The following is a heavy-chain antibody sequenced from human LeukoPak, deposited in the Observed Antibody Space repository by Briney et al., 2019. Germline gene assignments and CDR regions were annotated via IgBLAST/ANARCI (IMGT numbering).Heavy chain of an antibody. CDR1: GYSISSGYY. V-gene: IGHV4-38-2*01. J-gene: IGHJ5*02. Sequence: SETLSLTCAVSGYSISSGYYWGWIRQPPGKGLEWSGSIYHSGSTYYNPSLKSRVTISVDTSKNQFSLKLSSVTAADTAVYYCARLSVYHYSGSYLIRGWFDPWGQGTLVTVSS. CDR2: IYHSGST. CDR3: ARLSVYHYSGSYLIRGWFDP. D-gene: IGHD3-10*01.